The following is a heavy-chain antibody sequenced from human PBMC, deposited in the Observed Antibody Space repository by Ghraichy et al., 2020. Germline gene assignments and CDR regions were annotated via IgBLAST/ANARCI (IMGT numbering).Heavy chain of an antibody. CDR2: IYYSGST. CDR3: ATLFDFWSGYSLARYYYYGMDV. D-gene: IGHD3-3*01. V-gene: IGHV4-39*01. CDR1: GGSISSSSYY. Sequence: SQTLSLTCTVSGGSISSSSYYWGWIRQPPGKGLEWIGSIYYSGSTYYNPSLKSRVTISVDTSKNQFSLKLSSVTAADTAVYYCATLFDFWSGYSLARYYYYGMDVWGQGTTVTVSS. J-gene: IGHJ6*02.